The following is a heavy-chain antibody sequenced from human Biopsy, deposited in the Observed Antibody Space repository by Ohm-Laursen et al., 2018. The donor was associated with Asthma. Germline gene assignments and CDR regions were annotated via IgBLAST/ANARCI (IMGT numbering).Heavy chain of an antibody. CDR1: GGYIDSHDWS. J-gene: IGHJ6*01. CDR3: ARVRRYGDIFFGMDV. V-gene: IGHV4-30-4*01. Sequence: PSETLSLTCTVSGGYIDSHDWSWCWIRQSPGKGLQWLGYAHFSGSTHYNPSLDRRIGMSVDTSKSQVSLSLTSVSAADTAVYFCARVRRYGDIFFGMDVWGQGTTVTVSS. CDR2: AHFSGST. D-gene: IGHD4-17*01.